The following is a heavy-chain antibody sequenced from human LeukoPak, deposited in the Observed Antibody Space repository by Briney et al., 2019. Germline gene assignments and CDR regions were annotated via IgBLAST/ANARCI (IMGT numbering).Heavy chain of an antibody. CDR2: INSGGNII. CDR1: GFTFSSYE. V-gene: IGHV3-48*03. D-gene: IGHD3-10*01. CDR3: ARVARMGSSIPVPVY. J-gene: IGHJ4*02. Sequence: GGSLRLSCAASGFTFSSYEMNWVRQAPGKGLEWVAYINSGGNIIYDADSVKGRFTNASGNAKESLYLQMNSWRVQGTGVDYCARVARMGSSIPVPVYWGQGTLVTGSS.